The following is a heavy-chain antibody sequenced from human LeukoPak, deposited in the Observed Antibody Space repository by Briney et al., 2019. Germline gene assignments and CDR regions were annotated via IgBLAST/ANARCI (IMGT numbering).Heavy chain of an antibody. J-gene: IGHJ6*02. CDR2: TYYRSKWYN. D-gene: IGHD4-11*01. V-gene: IGHV6-1*01. CDR3: AREGDYKVGHYYYGLDV. CDR1: VDSVSSNSAV. Sequence: SQSLSLTCAISVDSVSSNSAVWNWIRRSPSIGLEWLGRTYYRSKWYNDYAVSAKSRITINPDTSKNQFSLHLSSVTPEDTAVYYCAREGDYKVGHYYYGLDVWGQGTTVTVSS.